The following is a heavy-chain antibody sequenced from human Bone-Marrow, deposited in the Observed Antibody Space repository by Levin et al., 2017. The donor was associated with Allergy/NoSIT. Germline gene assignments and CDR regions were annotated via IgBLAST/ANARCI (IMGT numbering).Heavy chain of an antibody. D-gene: IGHD4-23*01. CDR3: ATGGGNDY. J-gene: IGHJ4*02. CDR2: ISITGRQI. V-gene: IGHV3-21*01. CDR1: GITLTSYT. Sequence: GGSLRLSCVASGITLTSYTMHWVRQAPGKGLEWVSSISITGRQIYQADSLKGRFTISRDNTKNSVYLQLNTLGVDDTAVYYCATGGGNDYWGQGTLVAVSS.